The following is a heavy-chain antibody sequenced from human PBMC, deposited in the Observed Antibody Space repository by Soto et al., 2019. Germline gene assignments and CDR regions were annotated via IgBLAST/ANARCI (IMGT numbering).Heavy chain of an antibody. CDR1: GGSISSGGYY. V-gene: IGHV4-61*08. CDR3: ARGRLPYPYSSSGGMDV. J-gene: IGHJ6*02. D-gene: IGHD6-6*01. CDR2: IYYRGST. Sequence: SETLSLTCTVSGGSISSGGYYWSWIPQHPGKGLEWIGYIYYRGSTYYNPSLKSRVTMLLATSKNQFSLKLSSVTAADTAVYYCARGRLPYPYSSSGGMDVWGQGTTVTVSS.